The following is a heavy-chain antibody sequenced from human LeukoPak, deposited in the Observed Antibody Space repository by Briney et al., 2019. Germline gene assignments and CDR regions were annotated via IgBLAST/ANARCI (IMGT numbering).Heavy chain of an antibody. V-gene: IGHV3-23*01. D-gene: IGHD6-19*01. CDR2: ISGSGGST. CDR1: ELTFSGYW. CDR3: AKVGQWLVLGYFDY. J-gene: IGHJ4*02. Sequence: GGSLRLSCAASELTFSGYWMNWVRQAPGKGLEWVSAISGSGGSTYYADSVKGRFTISRDNSKNTLYLQMNSLRAEDTAVYYCAKVGQWLVLGYFDYWGQGTLVTVSS.